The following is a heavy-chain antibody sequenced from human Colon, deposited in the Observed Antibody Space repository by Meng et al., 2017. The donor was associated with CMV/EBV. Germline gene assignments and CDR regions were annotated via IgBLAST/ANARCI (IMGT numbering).Heavy chain of an antibody. D-gene: IGHD3-10*01. V-gene: IGHV4-4*07. J-gene: IGHJ4*02. CDR3: ARAGARGVPVDL. CDR1: GDTIKNYY. Sequence: QGQLEESGPGHGKNSEPLSLTCTVSGDTIKNYYWTWLRQPAGKGLGGLGRIHYRGGTDENPSLKSRVTLSIDTSKNQLSLKIYSVTAADTAVYYCARAGARGVPVDLWGQGTLVTVSS. CDR2: IHYRGGT.